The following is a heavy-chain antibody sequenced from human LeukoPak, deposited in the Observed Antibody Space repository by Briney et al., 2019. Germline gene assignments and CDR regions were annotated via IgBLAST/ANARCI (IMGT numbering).Heavy chain of an antibody. CDR3: ARHNGDGYHQGWFDP. J-gene: IGHJ5*02. V-gene: IGHV5-51*01. Sequence: NLGESLKISGKGSGYSFTSYWIGWVRHMPGKGLEWMGIIYPGDSDTRYSPSFQGQVTISADQSISTAYLQWSSLKASDTAMYYCARHNGDGYHQGWFDPLGQGTLVTVSS. CDR1: GYSFTSYW. D-gene: IGHD5-24*01. CDR2: IYPGDSDT.